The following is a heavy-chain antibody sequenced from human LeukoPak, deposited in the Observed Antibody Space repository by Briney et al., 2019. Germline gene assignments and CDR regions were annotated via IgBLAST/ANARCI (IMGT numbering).Heavy chain of an antibody. CDR3: ASLWGGASNWMYAFDI. D-gene: IGHD1-26*01. J-gene: IGHJ3*02. Sequence: GGSLRLSCAASGFTFSSYEMNWVRQAPGKGLEWVSYISSSGSTIYYADSVKGRFTISRDNAKNSLYLQMNSLRAEDTAVYYCASLWGGASNWMYAFDIWGQGTMVTVSS. V-gene: IGHV3-48*03. CDR2: ISSSGSTI. CDR1: GFTFSSYE.